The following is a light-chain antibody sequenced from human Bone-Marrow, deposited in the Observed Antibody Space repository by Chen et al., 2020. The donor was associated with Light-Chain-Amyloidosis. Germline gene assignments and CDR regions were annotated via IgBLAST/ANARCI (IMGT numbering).Light chain of an antibody. Sequence: QSVLTQPPSASGTPGSRGTMSCSGASSNIGINYLYWYQHFPEAPPNLLLHRNDQRPSGVPDRFSASKSGTSAFLAISGLRSEDEADYYCAAWDGSLSGYVFGTGTKVIVL. J-gene: IGLJ1*01. CDR1: SSNIGINY. CDR3: AAWDGSLSGYV. V-gene: IGLV1-47*01. CDR2: RND.